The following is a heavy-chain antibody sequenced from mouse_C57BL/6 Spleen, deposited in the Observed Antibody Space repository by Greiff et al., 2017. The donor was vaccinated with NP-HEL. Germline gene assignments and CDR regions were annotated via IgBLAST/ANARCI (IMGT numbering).Heavy chain of an antibody. D-gene: IGHD1-1*01. J-gene: IGHJ1*03. CDR2: IDPEDGDT. V-gene: IGHV14-1*01. CDR3: HYYGSSDWYFDV. CDR1: GFNIKDYY. Sequence: EVQLQQSGAELVRPGASVKLSCTASGFNIKDYYMHWVKQRPEQGLEWIGRIDPEDGDTEYAPKFQGKATMTADTSSNTAYLQLSSLTSEDTAVYYCHYYGSSDWYFDVWGTGTTVTVSS.